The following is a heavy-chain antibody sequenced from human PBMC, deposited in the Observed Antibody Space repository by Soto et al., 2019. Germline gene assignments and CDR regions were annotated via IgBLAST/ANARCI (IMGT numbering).Heavy chain of an antibody. CDR2: INPSGGST. CDR3: ARDAVIVPSARYFFDY. Sequence: QVQLVQSGAEVKRPGASVKVSCKAFGYIFTDHYMHWVRQAPGQGLEWMGTINPSGGSTVYAQRLQGRVTLTRDTSTSTVYMDLSGLRSEDTAVYYCARDAVIVPSARYFFDYWGQGTLVTASS. J-gene: IGHJ4*02. CDR1: GYIFTDHY. D-gene: IGHD2-2*01. V-gene: IGHV1-46*01.